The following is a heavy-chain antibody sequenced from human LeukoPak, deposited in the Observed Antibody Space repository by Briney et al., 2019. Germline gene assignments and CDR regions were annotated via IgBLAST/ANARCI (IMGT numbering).Heavy chain of an antibody. D-gene: IGHD1/OR15-1a*01. J-gene: IGHJ5*02. CDR3: ARDLAWGYVEQRLGWLDP. CDR1: GSIFTDYG. V-gene: IGHV1-18*01. Sequence: ASVRLRCKASGSIFTDYGITWKRQAHGQGHEWMGWSSAYNGNTNYEQKFQGRFTMTTDTSTTTAYTELRSLRFDDTAVYYCARDLAWGYVEQRLGWLDPWGQGAQVTVSS. CDR2: SSAYNGNT.